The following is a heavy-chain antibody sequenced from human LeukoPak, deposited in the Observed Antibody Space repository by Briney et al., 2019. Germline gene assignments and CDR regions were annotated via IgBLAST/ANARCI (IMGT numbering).Heavy chain of an antibody. CDR1: GFTFSSYA. Sequence: GGSLRLSCAPSGFTFSSYAMHWLRQAPGKGLEWAAVISYDGSNKYYADSVKGRFTISRDNSKNTLYLQMNSLRAEDTAVYYCARDLCSGGSCYAPLYWGQGTLVSVSS. D-gene: IGHD2-15*01. J-gene: IGHJ4*02. CDR2: ISYDGSNK. V-gene: IGHV3-30*04. CDR3: ARDLCSGGSCYAPLY.